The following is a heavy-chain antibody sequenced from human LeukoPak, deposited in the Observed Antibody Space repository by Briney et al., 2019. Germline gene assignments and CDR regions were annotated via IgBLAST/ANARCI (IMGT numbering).Heavy chain of an antibody. CDR1: GFTFSSYS. V-gene: IGHV3-21*01. Sequence: PGGSLRLSCAASGFTFSSYSMNWVRQAPGKGLEWVSSISSSSSYIYYADSVKGRFTISRDNAKNSLYLQMNSLRAEDTAVYYCAREGGSSSWLGYGMDVWGKGTTVTVSS. J-gene: IGHJ6*04. D-gene: IGHD6-13*01. CDR3: AREGGSSSWLGYGMDV. CDR2: ISSSSSYI.